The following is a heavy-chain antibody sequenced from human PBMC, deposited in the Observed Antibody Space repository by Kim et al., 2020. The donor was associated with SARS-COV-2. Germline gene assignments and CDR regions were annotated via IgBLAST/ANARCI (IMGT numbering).Heavy chain of an antibody. Sequence: GGSLRLSCSASGFTFSSQSMHWVRQAPGKGLEYVSAIGRNGGGAYYADSVKGRFTISRDNSKNALYLQMSSLRPEDTAVYYCVNDLQVVGKDGVNIWGQG. D-gene: IGHD2-8*01. V-gene: IGHV3-64D*09. CDR3: VNDLQVVGKDGVNI. CDR1: GFTFSSQS. J-gene: IGHJ3*02. CDR2: IGRNGGGA.